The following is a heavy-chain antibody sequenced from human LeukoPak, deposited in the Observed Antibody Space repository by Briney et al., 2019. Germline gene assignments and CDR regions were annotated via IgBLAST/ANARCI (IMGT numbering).Heavy chain of an antibody. CDR3: ARTYYYDSSGYYYEYYYYYGMDV. J-gene: IGHJ6*02. CDR1: GGSVSSGSYY. V-gene: IGHV4-61*01. Sequence: PSETLSLTCTVSGGSVSSGSYYWSWIRQPPGKGLEWIGYIYYSGSTNYNPSLKSRVTISVDTSKNQFSLKLSSETAADTAVYYCARTYYYDSSGYYYEYYYYYGMDVWGQGTTVTVSS. D-gene: IGHD3-22*01. CDR2: IYYSGST.